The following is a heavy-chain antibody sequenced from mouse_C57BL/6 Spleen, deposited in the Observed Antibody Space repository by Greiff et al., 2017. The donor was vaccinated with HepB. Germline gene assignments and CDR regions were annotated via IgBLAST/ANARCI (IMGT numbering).Heavy chain of an antibody. CDR3: ARDGNYLFYAMDY. V-gene: IGHV1-72*01. J-gene: IGHJ4*01. D-gene: IGHD2-1*01. CDR2: IAPNSGGT. Sequence: VQLQQPGAELVKPGASVKLSCKASGYNFTSYWMHWVKQRHGRGLEWIGRIAPNSGGTKYNEKSNSKAILAVDKPSSTSYMQLSSLTSEDSAVYYCARDGNYLFYAMDYWGQGTSVTVSS. CDR1: GYNFTSYW.